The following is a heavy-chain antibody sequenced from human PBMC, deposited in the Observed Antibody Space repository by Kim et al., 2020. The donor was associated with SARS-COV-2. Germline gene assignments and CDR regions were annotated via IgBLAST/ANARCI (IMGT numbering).Heavy chain of an antibody. CDR2: INKDGSDK. V-gene: IGHV3-7*01. J-gene: IGHJ1*01. CDR1: GFIFSRYW. D-gene: IGHD4-17*01. Sequence: GGSLRLSCAASGFIFSRYWMSWVRQTPGKGLEWVAKINKDGSDKYYVDSVKGRFTISRDDAKNSLYLEMNSLRGEDTAVYYCARDTRGDDARVWGQGTLV. CDR3: ARDTRGDDARV.